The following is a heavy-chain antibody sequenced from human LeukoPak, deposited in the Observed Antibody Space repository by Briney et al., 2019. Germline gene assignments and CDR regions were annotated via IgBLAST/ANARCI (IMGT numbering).Heavy chain of an antibody. V-gene: IGHV3-53*01. D-gene: IGHD6-19*01. CDR2: IYSGGST. CDR3: AREESGWYYFDY. Sequence: GGSLRLSCAASGFTFSIYYMNWVRQAPGKGLKWVSVIYSGGSTHYADSVKGRFTISRDKSKDTLYLQMNSLRAEDTAVYYCAREESGWYYFDYWGQGTLVTVSS. CDR1: GFTFSIYY. J-gene: IGHJ4*02.